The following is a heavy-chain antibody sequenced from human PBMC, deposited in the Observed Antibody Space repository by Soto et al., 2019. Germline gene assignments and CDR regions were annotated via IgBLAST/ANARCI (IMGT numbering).Heavy chain of an antibody. J-gene: IGHJ4*02. V-gene: IGHV3-23*01. D-gene: IGHD3-3*01. Sequence: GGSLRLSCAASGFTFSSYAMSWVRQAPGKGLEWVSAISGSGGSTYYADSVKGRFTISRDNSKNTLYLQMNSLRAEDTAVYYCAKDQAAETYYDFWSGYQLDYWGQGTLVTVSS. CDR3: AKDQAAETYYDFWSGYQLDY. CDR2: ISGSGGST. CDR1: GFTFSSYA.